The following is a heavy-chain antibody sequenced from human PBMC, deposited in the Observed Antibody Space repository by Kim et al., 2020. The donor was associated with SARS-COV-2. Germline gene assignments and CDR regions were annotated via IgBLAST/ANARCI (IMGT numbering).Heavy chain of an antibody. D-gene: IGHD3-3*01. CDR1: GGSISSSSYY. CDR3: ARQDTIFGVGTSGGLLGPAYYGMYV. Sequence: SETLSLTCTVSGGSISSSSYYWGWIRQPPGKGLEWIGSIYYSGSTYYNPSLKSRVTISVDTSKNQFSLKLSSVTAADTAVYYCARQDTIFGVGTSGGLLGPAYYGMYVWGQGTTVTVSS. V-gene: IGHV4-39*01. CDR2: IYYSGST. J-gene: IGHJ6*02.